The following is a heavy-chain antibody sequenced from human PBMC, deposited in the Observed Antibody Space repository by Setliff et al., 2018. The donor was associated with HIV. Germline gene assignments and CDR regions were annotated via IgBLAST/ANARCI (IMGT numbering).Heavy chain of an antibody. J-gene: IGHJ4*02. D-gene: IGHD3-10*01. Sequence: PSETLSLTCTVSGGSISSYYWSWIRQPPGKGLEWIGYIYTSGSTNYNPSLKSRVTISVDTSKNQFFLKLTSVTAADTAVYYCARTSRTSGRGLFDYWGQGSLVTVSS. CDR1: GGSISSYY. V-gene: IGHV4-4*09. CDR3: ARTSRTSGRGLFDY. CDR2: IYTSGST.